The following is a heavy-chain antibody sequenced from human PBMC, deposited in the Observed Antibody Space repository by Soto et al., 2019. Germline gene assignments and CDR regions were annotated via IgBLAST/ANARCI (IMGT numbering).Heavy chain of an antibody. CDR3: ARGPRYYGSGSFYYGMDV. J-gene: IGHJ6*02. V-gene: IGHV4-4*07. CDR2: IHTSGRN. CDR1: GGSSSSYY. Sequence: QVQLQESGPGLVKPSETLSLTCNVSGGSSSSYYWTWIRQPAGKGLEWIGRIHTSGRNNYNPSLKSRVTMSVDTSRNHFSLKLRSVTAADTAVYYCARGPRYYGSGSFYYGMDVWGQGTTVTVSS. D-gene: IGHD3-10*01.